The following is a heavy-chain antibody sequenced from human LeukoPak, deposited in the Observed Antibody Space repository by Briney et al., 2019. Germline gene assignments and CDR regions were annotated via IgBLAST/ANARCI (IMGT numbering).Heavy chain of an antibody. CDR2: ISTSSSYI. CDR1: GFAFSSYS. D-gene: IGHD1-26*01. Sequence: GGSLRLSCAASGFAFSSYSMNWVRQAPGKGLEWVSSISTSSSYIYYADSVKGRFTISRGNAKNSLYLQMNSLRAEDTAVYYCARDLVQWELAAFDIWGQGTMVTVSS. V-gene: IGHV3-21*01. CDR3: ARDLVQWELAAFDI. J-gene: IGHJ3*02.